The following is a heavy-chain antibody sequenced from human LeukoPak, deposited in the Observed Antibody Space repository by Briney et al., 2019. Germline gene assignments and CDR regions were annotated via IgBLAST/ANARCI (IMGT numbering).Heavy chain of an antibody. Sequence: GRSLRLSCAASGFTFSSYSMSWVRQAPGKGLEWVSSIDSSTSHIYYADSVKGRFTISRDNAKNSLYLQMNSLRGEDMAVYCCARDFRTQLNGYSPPYHFDYWGQGSLVTVSS. CDR2: IDSSTSHI. CDR3: ARDFRTQLNGYSPPYHFDY. CDR1: GFTFSSYS. J-gene: IGHJ4*02. D-gene: IGHD5-18*01. V-gene: IGHV3-21*01.